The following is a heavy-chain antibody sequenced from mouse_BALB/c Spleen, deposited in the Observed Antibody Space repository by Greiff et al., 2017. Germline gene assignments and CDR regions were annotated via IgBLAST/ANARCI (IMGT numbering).Heavy chain of an antibody. V-gene: IGHV1S137*01. CDR2: ISTYYGDA. D-gene: IGHD2-4*01. CDR3: ARRGDYGYYAMDY. Sequence: VKLVESGAELVRPGVSVKISCKGSGYTFTDYAMHWVKQSHAKSLEWIGVISTYYGDASYNQKFKGKATMTVDKSSSTAYMELARLTSEDSAIYYCARRGDYGYYAMDYWGQGTSVTVSS. CDR1: GYTFTDYA. J-gene: IGHJ4*01.